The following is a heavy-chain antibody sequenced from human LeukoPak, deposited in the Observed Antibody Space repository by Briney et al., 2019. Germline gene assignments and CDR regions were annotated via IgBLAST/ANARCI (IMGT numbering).Heavy chain of an antibody. CDR2: ISYDGSNK. Sequence: GGSLRLSCAASGFTFSIFAMHWVRQAPGKGLEWVAVISYDGSNKYYADSVKGRFTISRDNSKNTLYLQMNSLRAEDTAVYYCARDGVRSGYSTFYYYYYMDVWGKGTTVTVSS. D-gene: IGHD3-3*01. V-gene: IGHV3-30-3*01. CDR3: ARDGVRSGYSTFYYYYYMDV. J-gene: IGHJ6*03. CDR1: GFTFSIFA.